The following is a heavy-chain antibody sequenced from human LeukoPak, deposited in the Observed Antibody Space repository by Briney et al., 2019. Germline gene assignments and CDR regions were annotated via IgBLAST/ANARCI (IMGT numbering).Heavy chain of an antibody. CDR2: FYHSGST. V-gene: IGHV4-38-2*02. CDR3: ARGDYYGSGSYELDI. CDR1: GYSISSGYY. Sequence: SETLSLTCTVSGYSISSGYYWGWIRQPPGKGLEWIGRFYHSGSTYYNPSLKSRVTISVDTSKRAFCLKLSTGTAANTALFYSARGDYYGSGSYELDIWGQGTMVTVSS. D-gene: IGHD3-10*01. J-gene: IGHJ3*02.